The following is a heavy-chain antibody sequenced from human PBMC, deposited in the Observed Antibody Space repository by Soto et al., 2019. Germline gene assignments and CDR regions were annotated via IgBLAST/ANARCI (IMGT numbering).Heavy chain of an antibody. CDR2: ISSSSSYT. D-gene: IGHD2-2*02. Sequence: GGSLRLSCAASGFTFSDYYMSWIRQAPGKGLEWVSYISSSSSYTNYADSVKGRFTISRDNAKNSLYLQMNSLGAEDTAVYYCAGGYCSSTSCYIYYYYGMDVWGQGTTVTVSS. CDR3: AGGYCSSTSCYIYYYYGMDV. CDR1: GFTFSDYY. V-gene: IGHV3-11*06. J-gene: IGHJ6*02.